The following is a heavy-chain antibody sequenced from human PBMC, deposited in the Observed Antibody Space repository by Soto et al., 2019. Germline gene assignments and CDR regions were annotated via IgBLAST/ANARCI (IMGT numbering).Heavy chain of an antibody. V-gene: IGHV3-48*01. CDR2: ISSSSTTM. Sequence: EVQLVESGGGLVQPGGSLRLSCAASGFTFSSDSMNWVRQAPGKGLEWVSYISSSSTTMYYADSVKGRFTISRDNAKNSLYLQMNSLRAEDTAVYYCARDYRSVWYFDYWGQGTLVTVSS. D-gene: IGHD6-25*01. J-gene: IGHJ4*02. CDR1: GFTFSSDS. CDR3: ARDYRSVWYFDY.